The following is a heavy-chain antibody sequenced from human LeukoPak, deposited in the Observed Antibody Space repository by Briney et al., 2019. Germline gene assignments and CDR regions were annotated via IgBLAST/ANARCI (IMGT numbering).Heavy chain of an antibody. D-gene: IGHD6-6*01. Sequence: SETLSLTCTVSGGSISSYYWSWIRQPPGKGLEWIGCIYYSGSTNYNPSLKSRVTISVDTSKNQFSLKLSSVTAADTAVYYCARAQQLVLSGAFDIWGQGTMVTVSS. CDR3: ARAQQLVLSGAFDI. J-gene: IGHJ3*02. CDR1: GGSISSYY. V-gene: IGHV4-59*01. CDR2: IYYSGST.